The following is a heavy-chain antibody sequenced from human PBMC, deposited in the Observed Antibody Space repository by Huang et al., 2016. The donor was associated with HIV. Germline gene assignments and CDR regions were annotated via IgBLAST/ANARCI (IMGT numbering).Heavy chain of an antibody. D-gene: IGHD3-22*01. V-gene: IGHV7-4-1*02. Sequence: QVQLVQSGSELKKPGASVKVSCKVSGYTFTDYQISGVRQAPGQGLEGMGWINPDTGNPTYAQGFTGRCVFCLDTYVSTAYLQISSLKAEDTAVYFCARDSGYYSYFDYWGQGTLVTVSS. J-gene: IGHJ4*02. CDR2: INPDTGNP. CDR3: ARDSGYYSYFDY. CDR1: GYTFTDYQ.